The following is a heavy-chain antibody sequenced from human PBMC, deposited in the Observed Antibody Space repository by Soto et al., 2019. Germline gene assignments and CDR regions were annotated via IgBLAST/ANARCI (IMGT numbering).Heavy chain of an antibody. CDR1: GDTFNRHS. D-gene: IGHD1-1*01. CDR3: AAAPHEVSTGNFVGSHFAS. CDR2: IIPVVPVP. V-gene: IGHV1-69*02. J-gene: IGHJ4*02. Sequence: QVQLVQSGPEVKKPGSSVTVSCQASGDTFNRHSISWVRQAPGQGLEWLGRIIPVVPVPNSAQKFRGRVSIAADRSTSTANPQLTGLTSDDTAVYYWAAAPHEVSTGNFVGSHFASWGPGTLVTVS.